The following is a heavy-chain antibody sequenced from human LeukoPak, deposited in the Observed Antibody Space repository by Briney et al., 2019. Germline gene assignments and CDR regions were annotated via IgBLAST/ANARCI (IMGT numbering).Heavy chain of an antibody. D-gene: IGHD3-22*01. CDR2: INHSGST. J-gene: IGHJ1*01. Sequence: SETLSLNCTVSGGSISSYYWSWIRQPPGKGLEWIGEINHSGSTNYNPSLKSRVTISVDTSKNQFSLKLSSVTAADTAVYYCARAGRITMIVPLQHWGQGTLVTVSS. CDR1: GGSISSYY. V-gene: IGHV4-34*01. CDR3: ARAGRITMIVPLQH.